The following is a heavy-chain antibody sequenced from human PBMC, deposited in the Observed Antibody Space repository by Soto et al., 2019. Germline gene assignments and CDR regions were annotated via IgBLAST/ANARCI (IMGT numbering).Heavy chain of an antibody. CDR2: VSIGGST. J-gene: IGHJ4*02. D-gene: IGHD2-15*01. V-gene: IGHV3-23*01. CDR1: GFTFSSYA. Sequence: PGGSLRLSCAASGFTFSSYAMGWVRQGPGEGLEWVAVVSIGGSTHYADSVRGRFTISRDNSKNTLSLQMNSLTAEDTAVYFCAKRRGAGGHFDYWGPGALVTVSS. CDR3: AKRRGAGGHFDY.